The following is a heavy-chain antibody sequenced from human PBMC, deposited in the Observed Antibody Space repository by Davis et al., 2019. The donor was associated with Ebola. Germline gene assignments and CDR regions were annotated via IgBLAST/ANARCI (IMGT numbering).Heavy chain of an antibody. CDR1: GGSISSSSYY. CDR2: IYYSGST. J-gene: IGHJ3*02. D-gene: IGHD6-19*01. V-gene: IGHV4-39*01. Sequence: SETLSLTCTVSGGSISSSSYYWGWIRQPPGKGLEWIGSIYYSGSTYYNPSLKSRVTISVDTSKNQFSLKLSSVTAADTAVYYCARQTPYSSGWYLGAFDIWGQGTMVTVSS. CDR3: ARQTPYSSGWYLGAFDI.